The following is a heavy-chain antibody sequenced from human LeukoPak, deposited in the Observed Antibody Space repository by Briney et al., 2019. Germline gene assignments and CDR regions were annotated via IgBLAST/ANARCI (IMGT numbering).Heavy chain of an antibody. CDR3: ARVGDYLYYYYGMDV. D-gene: IGHD4-17*01. V-gene: IGHV4-59*01. CDR1: GGSISSYY. J-gene: IGHJ6*02. CDR2: IYYSGST. Sequence: SETLSLTCTVSGGSISSYYWSWIRQPPGKGLEWIGYIYYSGSTNYNPSLKSRVTISVDTSKNQFSLKLSSVTAADTAVYYCARVGDYLYYYYGMDVWGQGTAVTVSS.